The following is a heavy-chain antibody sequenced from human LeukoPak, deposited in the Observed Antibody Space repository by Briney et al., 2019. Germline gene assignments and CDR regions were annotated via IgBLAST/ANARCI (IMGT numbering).Heavy chain of an antibody. D-gene: IGHD5-12*01. Sequence: SETLSLTCTVSGGSISSYYWSWIRQPAGKGLEWIGRIYTSGSTNYNPSLKSRVTMSVDTSKNQFSLKLSSVTAADTAVYYCASYVDIVATTPLVDYYYMDVWGKGTTVTVSS. CDR1: GGSISSYY. CDR3: ASYVDIVATTPLVDYYYMDV. J-gene: IGHJ6*03. CDR2: IYTSGST. V-gene: IGHV4-4*07.